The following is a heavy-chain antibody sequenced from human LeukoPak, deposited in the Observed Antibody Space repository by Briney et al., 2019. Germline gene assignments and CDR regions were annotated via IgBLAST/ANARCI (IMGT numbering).Heavy chain of an antibody. CDR1: GFTFNSYA. CDR2: ISGSGGST. CDR3: AKISGSGSYSFAGDY. D-gene: IGHD3-10*01. V-gene: IGHV3-23*01. Sequence: SGGSLRLSCAASGFTFNSYAMSWVRQAPGKGLEWVSAISGSGGSTYYADSVKGRFTISRDNSKNTLYLQMNSLRAEDTAVYYCAKISGSGSYSFAGDYWGQGTLVTVSS. J-gene: IGHJ4*02.